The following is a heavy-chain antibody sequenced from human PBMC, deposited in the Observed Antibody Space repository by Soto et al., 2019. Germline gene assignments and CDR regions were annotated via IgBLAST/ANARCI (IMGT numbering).Heavy chain of an antibody. CDR1: GFTFSNYA. Sequence: GGSLRLSCAASGFTFSNYAMTLVRQAPGKGLECVSSISGSGDNTYYADSVKGRFTISRDNSKNTLYVQMNSLRAEDTAVYYCAKVKTWTYLDFWGQGSLVTVSS. D-gene: IGHD5-12*01. CDR3: AKVKTWTYLDF. V-gene: IGHV3-23*01. CDR2: ISGSGDNT. J-gene: IGHJ4*02.